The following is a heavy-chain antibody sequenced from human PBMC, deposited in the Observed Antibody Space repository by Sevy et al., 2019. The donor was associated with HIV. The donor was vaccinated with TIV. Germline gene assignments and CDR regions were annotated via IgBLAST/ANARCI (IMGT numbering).Heavy chain of an antibody. J-gene: IGHJ4*02. CDR1: AYTFTTHW. V-gene: IGHV5-51*01. Sequence: EQSLKISCKGSAYTFTTHWIGWVRQMPGKGLESMGIMSPGHSDPRYSPSFQGQVTMSVDKSVSTAYLQWHSLETSDTGIYYCARLDAYSIGWSPRYYFDYWGQGTLVGVSS. CDR2: MSPGHSDP. D-gene: IGHD6-19*01. CDR3: ARLDAYSIGWSPRYYFDY.